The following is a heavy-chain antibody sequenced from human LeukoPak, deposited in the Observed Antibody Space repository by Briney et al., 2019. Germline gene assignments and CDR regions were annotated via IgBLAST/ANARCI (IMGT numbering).Heavy chain of an antibody. J-gene: IGHJ4*02. V-gene: IGHV1-8*01. CDR2: MNPNSGNT. CDR3: ASSVRDSSGYYFGRQYDY. Sequence: ASVKVSCKASGYTFTSYDINWVRQATGQGLEWMGWMNPNSGNTGYAQKFQGRVTMTRNTSISTAYMELSSLRSEDTAVYYCASSVRDSSGYYFGRQYDYWGQGTLVTVSS. D-gene: IGHD3-22*01. CDR1: GYTFTSYD.